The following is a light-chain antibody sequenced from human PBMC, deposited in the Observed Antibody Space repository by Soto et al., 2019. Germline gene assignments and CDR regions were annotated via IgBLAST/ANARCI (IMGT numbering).Light chain of an antibody. Sequence: EIVMTQSPATLSLSPGERATLSCRASQSINTNLAWYQQSPGRAPRLFIYHASTRATGIPDRFSGSGSGTELPRTIRSLQSEDVAVYHCQQYTVWPFTFGGGTKVEIK. CDR1: QSINTN. J-gene: IGKJ4*01. CDR2: HAS. V-gene: IGKV3-15*01. CDR3: QQYTVWPFT.